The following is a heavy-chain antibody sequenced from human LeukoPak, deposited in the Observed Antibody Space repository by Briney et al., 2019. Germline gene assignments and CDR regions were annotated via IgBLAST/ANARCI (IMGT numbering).Heavy chain of an antibody. Sequence: PGGSLRLSCAASGFTFSSYSMNWVRQAPGKGLEWVSTINNNGGSTSYADSVKGRFTISRDNSKNTLYLQMNSLRAEDTAVYYCANPVTVSSPFDYWGQGTLVSVSS. D-gene: IGHD3-10*01. J-gene: IGHJ4*02. CDR2: INNNGGST. CDR1: GFTFSSYS. CDR3: ANPVTVSSPFDY. V-gene: IGHV3-23*01.